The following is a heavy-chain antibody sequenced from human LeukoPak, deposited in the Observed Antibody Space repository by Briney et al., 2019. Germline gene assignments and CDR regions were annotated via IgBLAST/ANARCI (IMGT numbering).Heavy chain of an antibody. Sequence: ASVKVSCKDSGGTLSSYAISWVRQAPGQGLEWMGGIIPIFGTANYAQKFQGRVTITADESTSTAYMELSSLRSEDTAVYYCARDRAGYKDYWGQGTLVTVSS. V-gene: IGHV1-69*13. CDR2: IIPIFGTA. J-gene: IGHJ4*02. CDR3: ARDRAGYKDY. D-gene: IGHD5-24*01. CDR1: GGTLSSYA.